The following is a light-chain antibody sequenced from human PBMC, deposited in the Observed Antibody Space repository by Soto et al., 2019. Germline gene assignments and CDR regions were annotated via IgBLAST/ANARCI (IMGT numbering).Light chain of an antibody. J-gene: IGLJ2*01. Sequence: QAVVTQEPSLTVSPGGTVTLTCGSSTGAVTRGHYRSWFQQKPGQAPRTLIYDTSDKHAWTPARFSGSLLGGKAALSLSGGKPEDEAEYYCLLSYSAARAWVFGGGTKLTGL. V-gene: IGLV7-46*01. CDR1: TGAVTRGHY. CDR3: LLSYSAARAWV. CDR2: DTS.